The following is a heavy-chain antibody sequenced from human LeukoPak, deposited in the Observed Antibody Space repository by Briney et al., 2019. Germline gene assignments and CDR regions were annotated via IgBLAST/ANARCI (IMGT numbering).Heavy chain of an antibody. J-gene: IGHJ2*01. CDR2: IYYSGST. V-gene: IGHV4-39*01. D-gene: IGHD6-13*01. CDR3: AREAQAAAGTGWYFDL. Sequence: PSETLSLTCTVSGGSISSSSYYWGWIRQPPAKGLEWIGSIYYSGSTYYNPSLKSRVTISVDTSKNQFSLKLSSVTAADTAVYYCAREAQAAAGTGWYFDLWGRGTLVTVSS. CDR1: GGSISSSSYY.